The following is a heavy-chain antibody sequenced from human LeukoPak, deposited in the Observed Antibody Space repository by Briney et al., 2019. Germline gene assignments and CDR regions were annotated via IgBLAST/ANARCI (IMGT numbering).Heavy chain of an antibody. Sequence: GGSLRLSCAASGLTFSTYAMNWVRQAPGKGLEWVSSISSSGDYIFYADSVKDRFAISRDNAKNSLLLQMNSLRAEDTAMYYCARDSIKAVSAEYFQHWGQGTLVTVSS. D-gene: IGHD5/OR15-5a*01. CDR2: ISSSGDYI. CDR1: GLTFSTYA. J-gene: IGHJ1*01. CDR3: ARDSIKAVSAEYFQH. V-gene: IGHV3-21*06.